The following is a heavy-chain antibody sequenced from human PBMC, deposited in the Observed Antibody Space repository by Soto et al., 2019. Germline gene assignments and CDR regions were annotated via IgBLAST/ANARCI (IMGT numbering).Heavy chain of an antibody. CDR3: ARHGEERKGIAAAGRFSYYYYYMDV. V-gene: IGHV1-18*01. J-gene: IGHJ6*03. CDR1: GYTFTSYG. Sequence: ASVKVSCKASGYTFTSYGISWVRQAPGQGLEWMGWISAYNGNTNYAQKLQGRVTMTTDTSTSTAYMELRSLRSADTAVYYCARHGEERKGIAAAGRFSYYYYYMDVWGKGTTVTVSS. CDR2: ISAYNGNT. D-gene: IGHD6-13*01.